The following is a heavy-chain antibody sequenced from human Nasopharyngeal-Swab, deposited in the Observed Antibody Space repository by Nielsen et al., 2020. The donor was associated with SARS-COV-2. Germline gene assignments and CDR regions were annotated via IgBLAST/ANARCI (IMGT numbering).Heavy chain of an antibody. CDR3: SRVGLPYYDTPGSAKFAFDV. CDR2: IYRRGVT. CDR1: GGSINSFY. V-gene: IGHV4-4*09. J-gene: IGHJ3*01. Sequence: SETLSLTCSVSGGSINSFYWAWVRQPPGKGLEWLGYIYRRGVTTSNPSLDYRLSISADASRNDFSLRLTSVTAADTAIYYCSRVGLPYYDTPGSAKFAFDVWGQGIAVTVS. D-gene: IGHD3-22*01.